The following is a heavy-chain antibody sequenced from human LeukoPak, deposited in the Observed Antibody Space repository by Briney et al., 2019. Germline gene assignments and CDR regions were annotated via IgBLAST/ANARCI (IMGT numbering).Heavy chain of an antibody. CDR2: IDSSGNT. V-gene: IGHV4-39*07. CDR1: GGSISSSGYY. Sequence: SETLSLTCTVSGGSISSSGYYWGCIRQPPGKGLEYFASIDSSGNTYYNPSLQSRVTISADTSRNQFSLRLSSVTAADTAVYYCTRDRGQWVVDHWGQGTLVTVSS. J-gene: IGHJ4*02. CDR3: TRDRGQWVVDH. D-gene: IGHD6-19*01.